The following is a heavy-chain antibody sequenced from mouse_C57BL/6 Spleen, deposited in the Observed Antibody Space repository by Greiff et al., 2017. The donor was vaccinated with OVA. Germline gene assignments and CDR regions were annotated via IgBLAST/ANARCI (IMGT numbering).Heavy chain of an antibody. CDR3: ARRDWDDRYFDY. V-gene: IGHV1-82*01. CDR2: IYPGDGDT. J-gene: IGHJ2*01. Sequence: QVQLKESGPELVKPGASVKISCKASGYAFSSSWMNWVKQRPGKGLEWIGRIYPGDGDTNYNGKFKGKATLTADKSSSTAYMQLSSLASEDSAVYFCARRDWDDRYFDYWGQGTTLTVSS. D-gene: IGHD4-1*01. CDR1: GYAFSSSW.